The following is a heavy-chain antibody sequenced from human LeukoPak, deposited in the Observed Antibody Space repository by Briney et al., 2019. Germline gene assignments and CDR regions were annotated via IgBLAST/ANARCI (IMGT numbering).Heavy chain of an antibody. D-gene: IGHD6-6*01. V-gene: IGHV1-2*02. CDR2: INPNSGGT. CDR3: ASSHRLSVSSSSYDYYYMDV. J-gene: IGHJ6*03. CDR1: GYTFTGYY. Sequence: GASVKVSCKASGYTFTGYYMHWVRQAPGQGLEWMGWINPNSGGTNYAQKFQGRVTMTRDTSISTDYMELSRLRSDDTAVYYCASSHRLSVSSSSYDYYYMDVWGKGTTVTVSS.